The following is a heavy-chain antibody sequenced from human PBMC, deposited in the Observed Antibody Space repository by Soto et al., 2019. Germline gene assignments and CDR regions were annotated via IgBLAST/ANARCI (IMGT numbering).Heavy chain of an antibody. Sequence: SETLSLTCTVSGGSISSGGYYWSWIRQHPGKGLEWIGYIYYSGSTYYNPSLKSRVTISVDTSKNQFSLKLSSVTAADTAVYYFARAVGILYDSSGYYFDYWGQGTLVTVSS. CDR2: IYYSGST. V-gene: IGHV4-31*03. D-gene: IGHD3-22*01. J-gene: IGHJ4*02. CDR3: ARAVGILYDSSGYYFDY. CDR1: GGSISSGGYY.